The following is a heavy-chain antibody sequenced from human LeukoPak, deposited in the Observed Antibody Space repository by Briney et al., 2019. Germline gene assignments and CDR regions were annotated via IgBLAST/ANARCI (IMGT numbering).Heavy chain of an antibody. D-gene: IGHD6-13*01. CDR3: ARTGPEYSSSWDY. CDR1: GFTFSSYW. CDR2: ISGSGGST. V-gene: IGHV3-23*01. Sequence: PGGSLRLSCAASGFTFSSYWMSWVRQAPGKGLEWVSAISGSGGSTYYADSVKGRFTISRDNSKNTLYLQMNSLRAEDTALYYCARTGPEYSSSWDYWGQGTLVTVSS. J-gene: IGHJ4*02.